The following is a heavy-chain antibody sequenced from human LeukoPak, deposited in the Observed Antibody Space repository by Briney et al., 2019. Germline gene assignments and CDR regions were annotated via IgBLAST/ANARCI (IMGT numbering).Heavy chain of an antibody. Sequence: SGGSLRLSCAASGFTFSSYGMSWVRQALGKGLEWVSFISGSGVTTYYADSVKGRFTISRDNSKNTLYLQMNSLRAEDTAVYYCAAYGSYYRYFDYWGQGTLVTVSS. V-gene: IGHV3-23*01. CDR1: GFTFSSYG. CDR3: AAYGSYYRYFDY. CDR2: ISGSGVTT. D-gene: IGHD1-26*01. J-gene: IGHJ4*02.